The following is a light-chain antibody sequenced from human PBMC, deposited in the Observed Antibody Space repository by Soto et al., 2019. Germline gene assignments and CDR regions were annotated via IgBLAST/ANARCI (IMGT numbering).Light chain of an antibody. J-gene: IGKJ1*01. CDR3: QQYNNWPRT. V-gene: IGKV3D-15*01. Sequence: EIVMTQSPATLSVSPGERATLSCRASQSVNTNVAWYQQEPGQAPRLLIYGASTRATGIPAGFSGSVSGTEFALTISSLQSEDFAVYYCQQYNNWPRTFGQGTKVEIK. CDR2: GAS. CDR1: QSVNTN.